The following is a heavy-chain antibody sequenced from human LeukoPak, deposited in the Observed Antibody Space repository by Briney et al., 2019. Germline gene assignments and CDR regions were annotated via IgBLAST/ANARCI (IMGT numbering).Heavy chain of an antibody. Sequence: GGSLRLSCAASGFTFSSYSMNWVRQAPGKGLEWVSSISSSSSYIYYADSVKGRFTISRDNAKNSLYLQMNSLRAEDTAVYYCARSGGRYSGSYLDYWGQGTLVTVSS. V-gene: IGHV3-21*01. CDR1: GFTFSSYS. D-gene: IGHD1-26*01. CDR3: ARSGGRYSGSYLDY. J-gene: IGHJ4*02. CDR2: ISSSSSYI.